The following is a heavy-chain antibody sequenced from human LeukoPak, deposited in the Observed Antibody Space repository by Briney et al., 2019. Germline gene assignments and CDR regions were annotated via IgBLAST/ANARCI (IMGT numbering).Heavy chain of an antibody. CDR3: ARVRSGSNIDY. D-gene: IGHD1-26*01. Sequence: GRSLRLSCAASGFTFSDYYMSWIRQAPGKGLEWVSYISSSGSTIYYADSVKGRFTIFRDNAKNSLYLQMNSLRAEDTAVYYCARVRSGSNIDYWGQGTLVTVSS. CDR1: GFTFSDYY. CDR2: ISSSGSTI. J-gene: IGHJ4*02. V-gene: IGHV3-11*01.